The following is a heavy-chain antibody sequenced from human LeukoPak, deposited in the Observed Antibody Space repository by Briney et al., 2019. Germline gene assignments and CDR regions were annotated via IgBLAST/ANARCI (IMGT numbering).Heavy chain of an antibody. V-gene: IGHV3-53*01. J-gene: IGHJ6*04. CDR1: GFTLSSNY. Sequence: GGSLRLSCAASGFTLSSNYMSWVRQARGKGLEGGAVIYSGGSTYYPDCVTGRFTISRDNSKNTLYLQMNSLRAEDTAVYYCARERKGYYYYGMDVWGKGTTVTGSS. CDR3: ARERKGYYYYGMDV. CDR2: IYSGGST.